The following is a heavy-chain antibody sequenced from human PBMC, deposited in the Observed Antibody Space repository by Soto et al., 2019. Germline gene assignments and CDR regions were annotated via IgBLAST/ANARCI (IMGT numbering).Heavy chain of an antibody. D-gene: IGHD4-17*01. CDR2: IYYSGST. J-gene: IGHJ4*02. V-gene: IGHV4-39*01. CDR3: ARLLGLRFFDY. CDR1: GGSISSSSYY. Sequence: SETLSLTCTVSGGSISSSSYYWGWIRQPPGKGLEWIGSIYYSGSTYYNPSLKSRVTISVDTSKNQFSLKLSSVTAADTAVYYCARLLGLRFFDYWGQGTLVNVAS.